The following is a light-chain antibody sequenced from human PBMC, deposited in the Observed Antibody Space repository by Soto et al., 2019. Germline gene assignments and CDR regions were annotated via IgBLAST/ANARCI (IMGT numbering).Light chain of an antibody. Sequence: DIQMTKSPSSLSASVGDRATITCKASQDITSYLNWYQHKPGKAPKLLIYDASILEAGVPPRFSGSGSGTDFTLTISSLQPEDVATYYCQHCDYLPIFGPGTTVDFK. CDR2: DAS. J-gene: IGKJ3*01. V-gene: IGKV1-33*01. CDR1: QDITSY. CDR3: QHCDYLPI.